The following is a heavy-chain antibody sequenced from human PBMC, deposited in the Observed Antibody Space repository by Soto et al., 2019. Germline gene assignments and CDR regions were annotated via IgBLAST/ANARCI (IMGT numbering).Heavy chain of an antibody. J-gene: IGHJ4*02. CDR1: GFTFGSHA. Sequence: EVQLLESGGGLVQPGGSLRLSCAASGFTFGSHAMIWVRQAPGKGLEWVSALSGSGGSAYYADSVKGRFTISRDNSINTLYLQMNSLRAEDTALYYCAKEPYSDFWSAYYYFDYLGQGTLVTVSS. D-gene: IGHD3-3*01. CDR2: LSGSGGSA. V-gene: IGHV3-23*01. CDR3: AKEPYSDFWSAYYYFDY.